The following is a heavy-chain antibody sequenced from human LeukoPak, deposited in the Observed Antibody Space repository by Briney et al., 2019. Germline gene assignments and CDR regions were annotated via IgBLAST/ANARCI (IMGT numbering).Heavy chain of an antibody. CDR3: AKRSQTTPGTKDPDY. CDR2: ISGTGGST. Sequence: GGSLRLSCAASRFTFSSYAMSWVRQAPGKGLEWVSAISGTGGSTYYPDSVRGRFTISRDNSKNTLYLQMNSLRADDTAVYYCAKRSQTTPGTKDPDYWGQGTQVTVSS. D-gene: IGHD2-8*01. CDR1: RFTFSSYA. V-gene: IGHV3-23*01. J-gene: IGHJ4*02.